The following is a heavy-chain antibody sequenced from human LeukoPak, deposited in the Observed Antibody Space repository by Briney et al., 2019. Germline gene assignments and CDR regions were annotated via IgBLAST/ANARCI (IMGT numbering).Heavy chain of an antibody. Sequence: SETLSLTCTVSGGSISSYYWSWIRQPPGKGLEWIGYIYYSGSTNYNPSLKSRVTISVDTSKNQFSLKLSSVTAADTAVYYCASLGDREDYWGQETLVTVSS. J-gene: IGHJ4*02. CDR1: GGSISSYY. CDR2: IYYSGST. CDR3: ASLGDREDY. V-gene: IGHV4-59*01. D-gene: IGHD4-17*01.